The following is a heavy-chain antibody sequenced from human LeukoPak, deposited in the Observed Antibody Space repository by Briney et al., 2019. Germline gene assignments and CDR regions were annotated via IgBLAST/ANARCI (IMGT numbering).Heavy chain of an antibody. CDR1: GGSISSYY. Sequence: PSETLSLTCTVPGGSISSYYWSWIRQPPGKGLEWIGYIYYSGSTNYNPSLKSRVTISVDTSKNQFSLKLSSLTAADTAVYYCASSHSGSYPAFDPWGQGTLVTVSS. J-gene: IGHJ5*02. D-gene: IGHD1-26*01. CDR2: IYYSGST. CDR3: ASSHSGSYPAFDP. V-gene: IGHV4-59*08.